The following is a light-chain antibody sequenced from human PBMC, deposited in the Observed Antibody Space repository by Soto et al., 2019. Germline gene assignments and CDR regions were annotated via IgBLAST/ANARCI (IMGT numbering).Light chain of an antibody. CDR3: SSYTSATTYV. CDR2: DVS. J-gene: IGLJ1*01. CDR1: SSDVGAYNY. Sequence: QSVLTQPASVSGSPGQWITISCTGTSSDVGAYNYDSWYQQYPGEAPKVIIYDVSHRPAGVSNRFSGSKSGNTASLTISGLQTQDEADYYCSSYTSATTYVFGTGTRSPS. V-gene: IGLV2-14*01.